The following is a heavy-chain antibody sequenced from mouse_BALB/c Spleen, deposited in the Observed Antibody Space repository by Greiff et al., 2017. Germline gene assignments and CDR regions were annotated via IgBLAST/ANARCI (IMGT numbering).Heavy chain of an antibody. CDR2: IYPGNGDT. Sequence: QVQLQQPGAELVKPGASVKMSCKASGYTFTSYNMHWVKQTPGQGLEWIGAIYPGNGDTSYNQKFKGKATLTADKSSSTAYMQLSSLTSEDSAVYYCARGGYGNYVTMDYWGQGTSVTVSS. CDR3: ARGGYGNYVTMDY. D-gene: IGHD2-10*02. V-gene: IGHV1-12*01. J-gene: IGHJ4*01. CDR1: GYTFTSYN.